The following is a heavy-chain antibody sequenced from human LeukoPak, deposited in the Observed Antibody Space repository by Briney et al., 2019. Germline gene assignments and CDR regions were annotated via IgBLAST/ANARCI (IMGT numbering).Heavy chain of an antibody. Sequence: GGSLRLSCAASGFTFSNSAMSWVRQAPGKELEWVSSISSSSSYIYYADSVKGRFTISKDNAKNSLYLQMNSLRAEDTAVYYCARLKSSGGWLFAFDIWGQGTMVTVSS. D-gene: IGHD6-19*01. CDR2: ISSSSSYI. V-gene: IGHV3-21*01. CDR3: ARLKSSGGWLFAFDI. CDR1: GFTFSNSA. J-gene: IGHJ3*02.